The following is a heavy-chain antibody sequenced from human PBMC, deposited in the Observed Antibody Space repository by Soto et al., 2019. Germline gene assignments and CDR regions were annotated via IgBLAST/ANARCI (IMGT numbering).Heavy chain of an antibody. D-gene: IGHD6-19*01. CDR3: AHRPGGSGWRYYFDY. V-gene: IGHV2-5*01. CDR2: TYWNDDD. CDR1: GFSLTSTGVG. J-gene: IGHJ4*02. Sequence: QITLKESGPTLVKPTQTLTLTCSFSGFSLTSTGVGVGWFRQPPGKALEWLGLTYWNDDDRYRSSLRSRLTITKDTSKNQVVLTMTSMDPEDTATYYCAHRPGGSGWRYYFDYWGQGTLVTVSS.